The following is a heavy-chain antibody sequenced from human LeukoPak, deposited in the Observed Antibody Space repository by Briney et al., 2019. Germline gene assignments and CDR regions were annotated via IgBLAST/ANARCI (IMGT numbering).Heavy chain of an antibody. CDR1: GYTFTGYY. CDR2: INPNSGGT. D-gene: IGHD3-22*01. Sequence: ASVKVSCKASGYTFTGYYMHWVRQAPGQGLEWMGWINPNSGGTNYAQKFQGRVTMTRDTSISTAYMELSRLRSDDTAVYYCARARDYYDSSDYNWFDPWGQGTLVTVSS. CDR3: ARARDYYDSSDYNWFDP. J-gene: IGHJ5*02. V-gene: IGHV1-2*02.